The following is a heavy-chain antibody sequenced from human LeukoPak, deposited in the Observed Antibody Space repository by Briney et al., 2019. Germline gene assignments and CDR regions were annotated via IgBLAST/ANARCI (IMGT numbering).Heavy chain of an antibody. CDR3: ARDGSSWYTLNWFDP. D-gene: IGHD6-13*01. V-gene: IGHV1-69*04. J-gene: IGHJ5*02. CDR1: GGTFSSYA. CDR2: IIPILGIA. Sequence: SVKVSCKASGGTFSSYAISWVRQAPGQGLEWMGRIIPILGIANYAQKFQGRVTITADKSTSTAYMELSSLRSEDTAVYYCARDGSSWYTLNWFDPWGQGTLVTVSS.